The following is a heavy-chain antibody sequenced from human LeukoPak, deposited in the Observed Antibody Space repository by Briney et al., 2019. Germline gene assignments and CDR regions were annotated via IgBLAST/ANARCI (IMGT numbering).Heavy chain of an antibody. CDR1: GDSISPYY. J-gene: IGHJ4*02. CDR3: ARDKQPGDY. V-gene: IGHV4-59*01. D-gene: IGHD5-18*01. CDR2: IYYSGDT. Sequence: SETLSLTCSVSGDSISPYYWGWIRQPPGKGLEWIGYIYYSGDTTYNPSLKSRVTMSVDTSKNQFSLKLTSVTAADTAVYYCARDKQPGDYWGQGALVTVSS.